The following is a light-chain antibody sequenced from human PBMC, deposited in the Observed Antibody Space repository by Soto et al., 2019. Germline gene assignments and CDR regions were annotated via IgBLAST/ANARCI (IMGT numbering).Light chain of an antibody. Sequence: QSVLTQPPSVSAAPGQKVTISCSGSSSNIGNNYVSWYQQLPETAPKLLVYENNRRPSGLSDLFSCSKSGTSATLGITGLQTGDEADYYCSTWDNSLRAGIFGGGTKLTVL. CDR1: SSNIGNNY. J-gene: IGLJ2*01. CDR3: STWDNSLRAGI. CDR2: ENN. V-gene: IGLV1-51*02.